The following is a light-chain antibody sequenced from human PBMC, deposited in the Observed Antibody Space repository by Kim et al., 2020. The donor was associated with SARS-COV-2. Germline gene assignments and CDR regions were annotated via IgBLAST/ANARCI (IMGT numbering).Light chain of an antibody. CDR2: GAS. Sequence: FPGEMSILACSASQSDSSNLLAWYQQKAGQTRRLLIDGASSRATGITDRCSGSGAATDLNIIISRLEPDDVAVYYCQQYGSSPRTFGQGTKVDIK. J-gene: IGKJ1*01. CDR3: QQYGSSPRT. V-gene: IGKV3-20*01. CDR1: QSDSSNL.